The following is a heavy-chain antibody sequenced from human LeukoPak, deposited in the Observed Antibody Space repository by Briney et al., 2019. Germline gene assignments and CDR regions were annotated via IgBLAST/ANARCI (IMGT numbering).Heavy chain of an antibody. CDR3: AKGRYTGSSFFDY. J-gene: IGHJ4*02. D-gene: IGHD3-10*01. Sequence: GGSLRLSCAASGFTFSSYGMHWVRQAPGKGLEWVALISYDGSNKYYSDSVKGRFTISRGNSKNTLYLQMNSLRPEDTAVYYCAKGRYTGSSFFDYWGQGTLVTVSS. V-gene: IGHV3-30*18. CDR1: GFTFSSYG. CDR2: ISYDGSNK.